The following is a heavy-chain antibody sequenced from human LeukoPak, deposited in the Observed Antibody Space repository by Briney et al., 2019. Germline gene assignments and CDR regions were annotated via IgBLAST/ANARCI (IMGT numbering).Heavy chain of an antibody. V-gene: IGHV3-30*18. CDR3: AKDDAWLRFGE. CDR1: GFTFSSYG. J-gene: IGHJ4*02. CDR2: ISYDGGNK. D-gene: IGHD3-10*01. Sequence: GGSLRLSCAASGFTFSSYGMHWVRQAPGKGLEWVAVISYDGGNKYYADSVKGRFTISRDNSKNTLYLQMNSLRAEDTAVYYCAKDDAWLRFGEWSQGTLVTVSS.